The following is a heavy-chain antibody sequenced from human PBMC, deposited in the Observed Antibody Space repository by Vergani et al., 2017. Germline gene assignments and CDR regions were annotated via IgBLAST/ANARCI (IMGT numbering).Heavy chain of an antibody. CDR1: GFTFTRSA. J-gene: IGHJ3*02. CDR2: VVVGSGNT. V-gene: IGHV1-58*02. CDR3: AAAILPGSYYWDSFDI. D-gene: IGHD3-10*01. Sequence: QMQLVQSGPEVTKPGTSVKVSCKASGFTFTRSAMQWVRQARGQRLEWIGWVVVGSGNTNYAQKFQERVTITRDMSTSTAYMELSSLRSEDTAVYYCAAAILPGSYYWDSFDIWGQGTMVTVSS.